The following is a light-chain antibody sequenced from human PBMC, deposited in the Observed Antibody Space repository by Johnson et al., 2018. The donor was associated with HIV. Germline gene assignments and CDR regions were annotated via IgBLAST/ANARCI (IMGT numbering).Light chain of an antibody. J-gene: IGLJ1*01. CDR3: GTWDSSLSAYV. CDR1: SSNIGNSY. CDR2: END. V-gene: IGLV1-51*02. Sequence: QSVLTQPPSVSAAPGQKVTISCSGSSSNIGNSYVCWYHQLPGTAPKLLIYENDKRPSGIPDRFSGSKSGTSATLGITGLQTGDEADYYCGTWDSSLSAYVFGTGTKVTVL.